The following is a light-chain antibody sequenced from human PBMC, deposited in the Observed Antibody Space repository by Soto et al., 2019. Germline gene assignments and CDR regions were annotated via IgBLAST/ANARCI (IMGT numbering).Light chain of an antibody. Sequence: ETVITHSAATLSVSPGERATLSCGASQDVNNYLAWYQQKPGQPPRLLIHSVSTRATGIPARFIGSGSGTEFTLTISSLQSEDFAVYYCQQYDNWPQTFGQGTKVDIK. V-gene: IGKV3-15*01. CDR3: QQYDNWPQT. CDR2: SVS. CDR1: QDVNNY. J-gene: IGKJ1*01.